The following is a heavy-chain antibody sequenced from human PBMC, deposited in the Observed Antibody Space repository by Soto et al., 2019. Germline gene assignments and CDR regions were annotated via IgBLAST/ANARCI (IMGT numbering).Heavy chain of an antibody. D-gene: IGHD2-15*01. J-gene: IGHJ2*01. CDR3: ARVVTVVTPFNYWYFDL. CDR2: IIPIFGTA. V-gene: IGHV1-69*12. Sequence: QVQLVQSGAEVKKPGSSVKVSCKASGGTFSSYAISWVRQAPGQGLEWMGGIIPIFGTANYAQKFQGRVTFTADXSXSXXYMELSSLSSEDTAVYYGARVVTVVTPFNYWYFDLWGRGTLVTVSS. CDR1: GGTFSSYA.